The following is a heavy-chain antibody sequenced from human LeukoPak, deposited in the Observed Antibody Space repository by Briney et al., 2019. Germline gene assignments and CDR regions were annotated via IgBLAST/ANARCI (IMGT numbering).Heavy chain of an antibody. V-gene: IGHV4-39*07. D-gene: IGHD5-18*01. CDR3: AGQFLYSYGYYYFDY. J-gene: IGHJ4*02. CDR2: IYYSGST. Sequence: SETLSLTCTVSDGSISSSGYYWGWIRQPPGKGLEWIGSIYYSGSTYYNPSLKSRVTISVDTSKNQFSLKLSSVTAADTAVYYCAGQFLYSYGYYYFDYWGQGTLVTVSS. CDR1: DGSISSSGYY.